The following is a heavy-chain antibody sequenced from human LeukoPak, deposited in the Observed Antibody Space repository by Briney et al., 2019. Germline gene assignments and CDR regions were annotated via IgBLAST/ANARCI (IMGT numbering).Heavy chain of an antibody. Sequence: GGSLRLSCAASGFTFSDYYMSWIRQAPGKGLEWVSYISSSGSTIYYADSVKGRFTISRDNAKNSLYLQMNSLRAEDTAVYYCARDRSVATAMVIRFDYWGQGTLVTVSS. V-gene: IGHV3-11*01. D-gene: IGHD5-18*01. CDR1: GFTFSDYY. CDR2: ISSSGSTI. CDR3: ARDRSVATAMVIRFDY. J-gene: IGHJ4*02.